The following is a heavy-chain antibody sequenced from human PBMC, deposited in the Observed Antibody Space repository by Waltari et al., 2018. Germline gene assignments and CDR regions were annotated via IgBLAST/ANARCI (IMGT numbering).Heavy chain of an antibody. CDR1: GFPFSSYA. J-gene: IGHJ4*02. CDR2: IIGSGGST. V-gene: IGHV3-23*01. CDR3: AKATSGPYFDY. Sequence: EVQLLESGGGLVQPGGSLRLSCAASGFPFSSYAMRWVRQAPGEWLVWVSAIIGSGGSTYYADSVKGRFTISRDNSKNTLYLQMNSLRAEDTAVYYCAKATSGPYFDYWGQGTLVTVSS. D-gene: IGHD3-3*01.